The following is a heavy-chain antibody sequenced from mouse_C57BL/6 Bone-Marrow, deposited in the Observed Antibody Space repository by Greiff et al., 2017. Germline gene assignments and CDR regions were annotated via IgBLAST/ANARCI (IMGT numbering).Heavy chain of an antibody. CDR1: GFSLSTSGMG. J-gene: IGHJ1*03. CDR2: IYWDDDK. CDR3: ARKGYGSYERWYFDV. D-gene: IGHD1-1*02. Sequence: QVTLKVSGPGILQSSQTLSLTCSSSGFSLSTSGMGVSWIRQPSGKGLEWLAHIYWDDDKRYNPSLKSRLTISKDTSRNQVFLKIISVDTADTATYYSARKGYGSYERWYFDVWGTGTTVTVSA. V-gene: IGHV8-12*01.